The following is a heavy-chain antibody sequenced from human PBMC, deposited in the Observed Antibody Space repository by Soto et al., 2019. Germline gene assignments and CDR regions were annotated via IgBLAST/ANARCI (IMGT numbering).Heavy chain of an antibody. CDR1: GFTFVSYA. D-gene: IGHD3-22*01. Sequence: GGSLRLSCAASGFTFVSYAMHWVRQAPGKGLEWVAVISYDGSNKYYADSVKGRFTISRDNSKNTLYLQMNSLRAEDTAVYYCARDPDSSGYYVFDYWGQGTLVTVSS. J-gene: IGHJ4*02. CDR2: ISYDGSNK. CDR3: ARDPDSSGYYVFDY. V-gene: IGHV3-30-3*01.